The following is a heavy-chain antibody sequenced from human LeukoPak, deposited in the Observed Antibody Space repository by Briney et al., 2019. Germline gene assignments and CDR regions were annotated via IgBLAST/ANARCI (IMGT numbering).Heavy chain of an antibody. Sequence: VGSLRLSCAGSGFTFSDYYMAWIRQTPGKGLQRISYMRRGSDVKTYADSVKGQFTICRDNEKISLYLQMNNRTGEDTAIYYYAREVGGSRAFDVWGQGTMVTVSS. V-gene: IGHV3-11*05. CDR3: AREVGGSRAFDV. J-gene: IGHJ3*01. CDR1: GFTFSDYY. CDR2: MRRGSDVK. D-gene: IGHD6-13*01.